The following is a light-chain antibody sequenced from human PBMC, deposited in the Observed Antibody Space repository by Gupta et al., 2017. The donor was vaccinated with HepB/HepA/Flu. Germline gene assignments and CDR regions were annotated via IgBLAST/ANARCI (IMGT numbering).Light chain of an antibody. CDR2: EVS. CDR3: GSYASDNNCI. Sequence: SALTQPPSAAVSPVQSVTISCTGTSTYFGRYNFVSWYQQHPGKAPKFIISEVSKRPAGVTDRFSGSKSGNTASLTVSGLQEEDEADYHCGSYASDNNCIFGGGTKLTVL. V-gene: IGLV2-8*01. J-gene: IGLJ2*01. CDR1: STYFGRYNF.